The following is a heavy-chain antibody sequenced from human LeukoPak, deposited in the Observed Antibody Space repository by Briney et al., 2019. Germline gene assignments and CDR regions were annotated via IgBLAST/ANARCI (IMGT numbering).Heavy chain of an antibody. CDR1: GGPISSSKW. V-gene: IGHV4-4*02. CDR2: IYHSGST. J-gene: IGHJ3*02. D-gene: IGHD6-13*01. CDR3: AREGRSSWYRDAFDI. Sequence: SGTLSLTCAVSGGPISSSKWWSWVRQPPGKGLEWIGEIYHSGSTNYNPSLKSRVTISVDTSKNQFSLKLSSVTAADTAVYYCAREGRSSWYRDAFDIWGQGTMVTVSS.